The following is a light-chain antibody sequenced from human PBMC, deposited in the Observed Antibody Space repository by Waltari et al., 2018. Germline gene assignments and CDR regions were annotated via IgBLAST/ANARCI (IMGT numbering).Light chain of an antibody. Sequence: DIVLTQSPGTLSLSPGERATLSCRTSQSVNRVLAWYQLKPGQAPRLLIYGASSRATGIPDRFSGGGSGTDFSLTISRLEPEDFAIYYCQHYLRLPATFGQGTKVEIK. CDR3: QHYLRLPAT. CDR2: GAS. CDR1: QSVNRV. V-gene: IGKV3-20*01. J-gene: IGKJ1*01.